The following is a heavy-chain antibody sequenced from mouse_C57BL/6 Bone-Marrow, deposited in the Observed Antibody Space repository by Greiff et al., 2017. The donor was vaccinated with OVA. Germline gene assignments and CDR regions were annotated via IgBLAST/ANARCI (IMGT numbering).Heavy chain of an antibody. CDR3: YYYGSSYDWYFDV. D-gene: IGHD1-1*01. J-gene: IGHJ1*03. Sequence: VQLQQSGPELVKPGASVKISCKASGYSFTDYNMNWVKQSNGKSLEWIGVINPNYGTTSYNQKFKGKATLTVDQSSSTAYMQLNSLTSEDSAVYDCYYYGSSYDWYFDVWGTGTTVTVSS. CDR1: GYSFTDYN. V-gene: IGHV1-39*01. CDR2: INPNYGTT.